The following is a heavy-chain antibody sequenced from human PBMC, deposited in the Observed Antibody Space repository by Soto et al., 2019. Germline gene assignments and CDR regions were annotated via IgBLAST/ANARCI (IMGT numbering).Heavy chain of an antibody. Sequence: QVQLVQSGAEVKKPGSSVKLSCKTSGGTFRNYAIIWVRQAPGQGLEWMGGSIPVFGTANYAQTFQGRFTITADESTSTAYMELSSLRSEDTAVYYCAIPLPKQQLVRGAFDHWGQGTLVTVAS. V-gene: IGHV1-69*01. CDR3: AIPLPKQQLVRGAFDH. CDR1: GGTFRNYA. D-gene: IGHD6-13*01. CDR2: SIPVFGTA. J-gene: IGHJ4*02.